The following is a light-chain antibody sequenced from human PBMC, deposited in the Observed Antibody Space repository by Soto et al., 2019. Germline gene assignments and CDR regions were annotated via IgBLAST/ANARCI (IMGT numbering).Light chain of an antibody. Sequence: EIVMTQSPATLSVSPGERATLSCRASQSVSNNLAWYQQKPGQAPRLLIYGGSNRATGIPDRFSGSASGTDFTLTINRLEPEDFAVYYCQLYANSPPFGQGTRLEI. V-gene: IGKV3D-15*01. CDR3: QLYANSPP. CDR2: GGS. J-gene: IGKJ5*01. CDR1: QSVSNN.